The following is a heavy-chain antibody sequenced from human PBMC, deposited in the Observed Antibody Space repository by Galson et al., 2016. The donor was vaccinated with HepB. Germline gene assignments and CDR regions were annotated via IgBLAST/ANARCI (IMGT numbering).Heavy chain of an antibody. CDR1: GFSFSSYG. D-gene: IGHD1-1*01. CDR3: ARVVAGAQMSFLDL. Sequence: SLRLSCAASGFSFSSYGMYWVRQAPGKGLEWVTFIYYDGSNKYYEDSVKGRFTISRDNSKNTLFLQMSSLRVEDTGVYYCARVVAGAQMSFLDLWGQGTLVTVSS. J-gene: IGHJ4*02. V-gene: IGHV3-33*07. CDR2: IYYDGSNK.